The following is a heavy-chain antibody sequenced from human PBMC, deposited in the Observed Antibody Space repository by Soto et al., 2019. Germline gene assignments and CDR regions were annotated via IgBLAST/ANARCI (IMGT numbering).Heavy chain of an antibody. D-gene: IGHD4-17*01. CDR1: GFTFSSYG. CDR3: ARDLEPYGDTYYYYYGMDV. Sequence: GGSLRLSCAASGFTFSSYGMHWVRQAPGKGLEWVAVIWYDGSNKYYADSVKGRFTISRDNSKNTLYLQMNSLRAEDTAVYYCARDLEPYGDTYYYYYGMDVWGQGTTVTVSS. V-gene: IGHV3-33*01. J-gene: IGHJ6*02. CDR2: IWYDGSNK.